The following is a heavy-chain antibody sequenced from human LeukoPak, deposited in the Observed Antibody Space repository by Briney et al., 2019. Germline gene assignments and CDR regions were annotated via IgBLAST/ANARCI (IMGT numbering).Heavy chain of an antibody. D-gene: IGHD3-10*01. CDR2: IYYSGST. V-gene: IGHV4-59*01. J-gene: IGHJ3*02. CDR3: ARDRGYLDGFDI. Sequence: SETLSLTCTVSGGSISSYYWSWIRQPPGKGLEWIGYIYYSGSTNYNPSLNSRVTISIDKSNNQFSLKVNSVTAADTAVYYCARDRGYLDGFDIWGQGTMVTVSS. CDR1: GGSISSYY.